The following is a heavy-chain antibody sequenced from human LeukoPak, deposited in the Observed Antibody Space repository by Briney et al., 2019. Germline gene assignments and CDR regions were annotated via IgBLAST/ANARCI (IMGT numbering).Heavy chain of an antibody. D-gene: IGHD2-2*01. J-gene: IGHJ5*02. V-gene: IGHV4-39*01. CDR1: GGSISSSSYY. CDR3: ARHPHYCSSTSCPPRWFDP. Sequence: SETLSLTCTVSGGSISSSSYYWGWIRQPPGKGLKWIGSIYYSGSTYYNPSLKSRVTISVDTSRNQFFLKLSSVTAADTAVYYCARHPHYCSSTSCPPRWFDPWGQGTLVTVSS. CDR2: IYYSGST.